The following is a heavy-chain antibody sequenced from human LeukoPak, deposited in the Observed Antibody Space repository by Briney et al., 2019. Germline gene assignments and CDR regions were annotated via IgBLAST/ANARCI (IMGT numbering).Heavy chain of an antibody. J-gene: IGHJ6*02. CDR1: GGSISSGGYY. CDR2: IYYSGST. D-gene: IGHD5-18*01. V-gene: IGHV4-31*03. Sequence: SETLSLTCTVSGGSISSGGYYWSWIRQHPWKGLEWIGYIYYSGSTYYNPSLKSRVTISVDTSKNQFSLKLSSVTAADTAVYYCARDTAMVYYYGMDVWGQGTTVTVSS. CDR3: ARDTAMVYYYGMDV.